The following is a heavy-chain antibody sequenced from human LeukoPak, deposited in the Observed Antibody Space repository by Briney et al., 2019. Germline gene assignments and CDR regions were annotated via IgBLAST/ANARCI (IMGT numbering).Heavy chain of an antibody. CDR2: ISSSSSTI. CDR3: ARTDGGDY. J-gene: IGHJ4*02. D-gene: IGHD3-16*01. V-gene: IGHV3-48*01. CDR1: GFTFSSYS. Sequence: GGSLRLSCAASGFTFSSYSMNWVRQAPGKGLEWVSYISSSSSTIYYADSMKGRFTISRDNAKNSLYLQMNSLRAEDTAVYYCARTDGGDYWGQGTLVTVSS.